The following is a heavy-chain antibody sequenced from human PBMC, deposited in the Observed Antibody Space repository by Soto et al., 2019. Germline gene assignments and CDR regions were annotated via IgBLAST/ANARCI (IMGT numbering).Heavy chain of an antibody. CDR1: GFSFSSHW. J-gene: IGHJ5*02. V-gene: IGHV3-7*01. CDR2: IKQDGSER. Sequence: EVQLLESGGDLVPPGGSLRLSCAASGFSFSSHWMSWVRQAPGKGLEWLANIKQDGSERYYVDSVKGRFTISRDNAKNSPYLQMNSLRAHDTAVYHCPRDGDWNWHPWGQGALVTVPP. D-gene: IGHD1-7*01. CDR3: PRDGDWNWHP.